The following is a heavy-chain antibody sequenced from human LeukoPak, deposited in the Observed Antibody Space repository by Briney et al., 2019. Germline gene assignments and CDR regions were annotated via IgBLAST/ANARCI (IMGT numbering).Heavy chain of an antibody. CDR3: AKDPYDYVWGSYRYGSDY. J-gene: IGHJ4*02. Sequence: GGSLRLFCAASGFTFSSYAMSWVRQAPGKGLEWVSDISGSGGSTYYADSVKGRFTITRDNSKNTLYLQMNSLRAEDTAVYYCAKDPYDYVWGSYRYGSDYWGQGTLVTVSS. CDR1: GFTFSSYA. V-gene: IGHV3-23*01. D-gene: IGHD3-16*02. CDR2: ISGSGGST.